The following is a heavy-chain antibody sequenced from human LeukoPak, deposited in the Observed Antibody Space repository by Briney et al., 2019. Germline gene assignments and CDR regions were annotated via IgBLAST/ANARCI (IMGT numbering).Heavy chain of an antibody. V-gene: IGHV3-30-3*01. CDR2: ISYDGSNK. Sequence: QPGRSLRLSCAASGFTFSSYAMHWVRQAPGKGLEWVAIISYDGSNKYYADSVKGRFTISRDNPQNSLYLQMNSLRAEDTAVYYCARVARPWGISVAGTFDSWGQGTLVTVSS. D-gene: IGHD6-19*01. CDR3: ARVARPWGISVAGTFDS. J-gene: IGHJ4*02. CDR1: GFTFSSYA.